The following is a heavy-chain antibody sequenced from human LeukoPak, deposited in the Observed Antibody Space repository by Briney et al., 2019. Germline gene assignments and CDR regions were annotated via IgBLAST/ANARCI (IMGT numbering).Heavy chain of an antibody. Sequence: PSETLSLTCAVYGGSLTGYYWSWIRQPPGKGLEWIGEIKYSGTTKYNPSLKSRATMSVDTSKNQFSLKLSSVAAADTAVYYCARVFIVVVPTPTYYFDYWGQGALVTVSS. CDR3: ARVFIVVVPTPTYYFDY. CDR1: GGSLTGYY. D-gene: IGHD2-2*01. V-gene: IGHV4-34*01. CDR2: IKYSGTT. J-gene: IGHJ4*02.